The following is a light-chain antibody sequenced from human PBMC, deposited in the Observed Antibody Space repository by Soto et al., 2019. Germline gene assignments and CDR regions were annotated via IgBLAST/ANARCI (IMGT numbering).Light chain of an antibody. CDR3: QQYNSHPWT. Sequence: IQMTQSPSCLSASVGDRVTITSRASQNIGVYLNWYQKKPGKAPKLLIHAASSLHSGVPSRFSGSASGTEFTLTISSLQTDDFGTYYCQQYNSHPWTFGQGTKVDIK. J-gene: IGKJ1*01. CDR2: AAS. V-gene: IGKV1-39*01. CDR1: QNIGVY.